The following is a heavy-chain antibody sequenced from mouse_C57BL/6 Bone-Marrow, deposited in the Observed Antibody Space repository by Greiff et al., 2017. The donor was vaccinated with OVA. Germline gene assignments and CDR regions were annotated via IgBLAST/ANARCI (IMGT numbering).Heavy chain of an antibody. CDR2: IYPGSGNT. Sequence: LVESGAELVRPGASVKLSCKASGYTFTDYYINWVKQRPGQGLEWIARIYPGSGNTYYNEKFKGKATLTAEKSSSTAYMQLSSLSYDDSAVYFCTKYGSSSWFAYWGQGTLVTVSA. V-gene: IGHV1-76*01. J-gene: IGHJ3*01. CDR3: TKYGSSSWFAY. D-gene: IGHD1-1*01. CDR1: GYTFTDYY.